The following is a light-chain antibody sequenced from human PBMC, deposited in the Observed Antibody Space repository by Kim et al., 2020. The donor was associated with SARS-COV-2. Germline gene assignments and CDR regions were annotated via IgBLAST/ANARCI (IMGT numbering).Light chain of an antibody. Sequence: ATINCKSSQSVLYSSNNKNFLAWYQQKSGQPPRLLISWASTREFGVPDRFSGSGSGTDFTLTISSLQAEDVAVYYCQQYYTMPLTFGGGTKVDIK. CDR1: QSVLYSSNNKNF. CDR3: QQYYTMPLT. V-gene: IGKV4-1*01. J-gene: IGKJ4*01. CDR2: WAS.